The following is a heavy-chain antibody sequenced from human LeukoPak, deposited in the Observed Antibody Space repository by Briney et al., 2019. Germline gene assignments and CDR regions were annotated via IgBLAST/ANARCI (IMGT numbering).Heavy chain of an antibody. Sequence: GGSLRLSCAASAFSLSSYNMNWVRQAPGKGLEWVSSISYTGTYIYYADSVKGRFTISRDNAQNSLYLQMNSLRAEDTAVYYCAREGGPTYYDFWSGYYYLDYWGQGTLDTVSS. CDR1: AFSLSSYN. CDR3: AREGGPTYYDFWSGYYYLDY. V-gene: IGHV3-21*01. J-gene: IGHJ4*02. D-gene: IGHD3-3*01. CDR2: ISYTGTYI.